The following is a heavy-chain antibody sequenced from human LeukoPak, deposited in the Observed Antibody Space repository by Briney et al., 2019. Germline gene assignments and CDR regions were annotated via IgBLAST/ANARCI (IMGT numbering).Heavy chain of an antibody. CDR2: INPGGGST. CDR3: AKDRGYNGSGRGFDY. D-gene: IGHD3-10*01. J-gene: IGHJ4*02. Sequence: ASVKVSCKAFGYSITLHFMHWVRQAPGQGLEWMGIINPGGGSTTYAEKFQGRVTMTWDTSTSTVYMELSSLKSADTAIYYCAKDRGYNGSGRGFDYWGQGTLVTVSS. V-gene: IGHV1-46*01. CDR1: GYSITLHF.